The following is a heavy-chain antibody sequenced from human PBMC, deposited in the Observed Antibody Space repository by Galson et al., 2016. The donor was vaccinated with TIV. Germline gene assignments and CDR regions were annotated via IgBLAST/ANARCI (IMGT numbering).Heavy chain of an antibody. CDR1: GFRFNSYA. V-gene: IGHV3-23*01. CDR3: AKDRQWIPSSLDY. D-gene: IGHD5-18*01. CDR2: IGGTGGST. Sequence: SLRLSCAASGFRFNSYAMNWVRQAPGKGLEWVSSIGGTGGSTYYADSVKGRFTISRDSYKDTVYLQMNSLRAEDTAIYFCAKDRQWIPSSLDYWGQGLLVPVSS. J-gene: IGHJ4*02.